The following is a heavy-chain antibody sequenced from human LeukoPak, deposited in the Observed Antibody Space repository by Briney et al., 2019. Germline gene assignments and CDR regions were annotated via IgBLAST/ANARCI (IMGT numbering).Heavy chain of an antibody. D-gene: IGHD5-12*01. CDR3: ARGVATNGKFDY. Sequence: SETLSLTCSVSGGSISSSSYYWGWFRQPPGKGLEWIGSIYYSGSTYYNPSLKSRVTISVDTSKNQFSLKLSSVTVADTAVYYCARGVATNGKFDYWGQGTLVTVSS. CDR2: IYYSGST. J-gene: IGHJ4*02. V-gene: IGHV4-39*07. CDR1: GGSISSSSYY.